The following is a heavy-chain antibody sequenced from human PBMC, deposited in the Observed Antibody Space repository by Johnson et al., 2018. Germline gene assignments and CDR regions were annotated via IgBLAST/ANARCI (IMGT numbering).Heavy chain of an antibody. CDR2: ISYDGINK. D-gene: IGHD5-24*01. CDR3: AKDRMAHFYYYYYMDV. Sequence: VQLVESGGGVVQPGRSLRLSCAASGFSFSNYAIHWVRQAPGKGLEWLTVISYDGINKHYADSVKGRFIVSRENSKNTVFLQMNSLRVEDTAMYYCAKDRMAHFYYYYYMDVWGKGTTVTVSS. J-gene: IGHJ6*03. V-gene: IGHV3-30*18. CDR1: GFSFSNYA.